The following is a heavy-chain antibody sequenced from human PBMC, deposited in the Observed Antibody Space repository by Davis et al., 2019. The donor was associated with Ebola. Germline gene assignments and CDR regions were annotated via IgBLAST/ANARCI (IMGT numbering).Heavy chain of an antibody. V-gene: IGHV3-23*01. J-gene: IGHJ4*02. CDR3: AKTDCSAGACFYYLDS. CDR1: GFTFTTYA. Sequence: PGGSLRLSCAASGFTFTTYAMAWVRQAPGKGLEWVSRFTTTGGSTFYADSVKGRFAISRDNSKNTLFVQMNGLRAEDTAIYYCAKTDCSAGACFYYLDSWGQGTLVTVSS. D-gene: IGHD2-15*01. CDR2: FTTTGGST.